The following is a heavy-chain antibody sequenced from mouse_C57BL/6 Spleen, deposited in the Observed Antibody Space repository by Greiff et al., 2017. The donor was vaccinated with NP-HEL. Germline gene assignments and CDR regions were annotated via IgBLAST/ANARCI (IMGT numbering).Heavy chain of an antibody. J-gene: IGHJ1*03. V-gene: IGHV5-6*01. D-gene: IGHD1-1*01. CDR1: GFTFSSYG. CDR3: ARPITTVVAPYFDV. CDR2: ISSGGSYT. Sequence: EVKVVESGGDLVKPGGSLKLSCAASGFTFSSYGMSWVRQTPDKRLEWVATISSGGSYTYYPDSVKGRFTISRDNAKNTLYLQMSSLKSEDTAMYYCARPITTVVAPYFDVWGTGTTVTVSS.